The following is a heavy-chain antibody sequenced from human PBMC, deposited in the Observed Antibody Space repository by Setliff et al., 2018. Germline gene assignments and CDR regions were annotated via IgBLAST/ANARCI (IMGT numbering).Heavy chain of an antibody. CDR3: ARAVDSSGYFPYWYFDP. V-gene: IGHV4-59*01. CDR2: KSNRGDT. J-gene: IGHJ2*01. CDR1: GGSIGSSF. D-gene: IGHD3-22*01. Sequence: SETLSLTCTVSGGSIGSSFWSWIRQSPGKGLEWIGYKSNRGDTNSNPSLRSRLTMSVDTSKSQFSLNLTSVTAADTAVYFCARAVDSSGYFPYWYFDPWGRGALVTVSS.